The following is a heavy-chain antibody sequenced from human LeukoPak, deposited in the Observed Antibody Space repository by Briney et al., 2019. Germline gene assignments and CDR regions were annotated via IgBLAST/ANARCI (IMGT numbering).Heavy chain of an antibody. V-gene: IGHV4-59*01. CDR1: GGSIIDYY. J-gene: IGHJ4*02. Sequence: SSETLSLTCTVSGGSIIDYYWSWIRQPPGKGLEWVGYISDIGSTNYNPSLKSRVTISVDTSKNQFSLKLTSVTAADTAVYHCARLSRDGYKLPYWGQGTLVTVSS. CDR2: ISDIGST. D-gene: IGHD5-24*01. CDR3: ARLSRDGYKLPY.